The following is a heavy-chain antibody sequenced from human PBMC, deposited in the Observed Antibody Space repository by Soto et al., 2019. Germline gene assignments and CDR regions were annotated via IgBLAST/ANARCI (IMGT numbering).Heavy chain of an antibody. D-gene: IGHD4-4*01. CDR1: GYSFTTYW. Sequence: GESLKISCKASGYSFTTYWIAWVRQMPGKGLEWMGIINPGDSDIRYSPSFQGQVTISADNSISTAYLQWSSLKASDTAMYYCARHEQFYYYYGMDVWGQGTVVTVSS. J-gene: IGHJ6*02. CDR3: ARHEQFYYYYGMDV. V-gene: IGHV5-51*01. CDR2: INPGDSDI.